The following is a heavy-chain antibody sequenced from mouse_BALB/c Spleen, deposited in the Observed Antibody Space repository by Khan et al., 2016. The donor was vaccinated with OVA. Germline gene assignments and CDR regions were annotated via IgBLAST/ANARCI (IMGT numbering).Heavy chain of an antibody. CDR1: GYTFTDYA. V-gene: IGHV1S137*01. Sequence: QVRLQQSGPELVRPGVSVKISCKGSGYTFTDYAMYWVKQSHAKSLEWIGLISTYSGNTNYNQKFKGKATMTVDKSSSTAYMELDRLTSEDSAIXSCARPAYDGYYDYWGQGTTLTVSS. CDR2: ISTYSGNT. CDR3: ARPAYDGYYDY. D-gene: IGHD2-3*01. J-gene: IGHJ2*01.